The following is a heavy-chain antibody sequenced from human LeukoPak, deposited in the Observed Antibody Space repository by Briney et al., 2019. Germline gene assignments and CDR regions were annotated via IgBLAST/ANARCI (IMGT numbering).Heavy chain of an antibody. J-gene: IGHJ6*02. Sequence: GESLRISCKGSGYSFTSYWISWVRQMPGKGLEWMGRIDPSDSYTNYSPSFQGHVTISADESISTAYLQWSSLKASDTAMYYCARVYYYDSSGYYSYYYGMDVWGQGTTVTVSS. D-gene: IGHD3-22*01. V-gene: IGHV5-10-1*01. CDR2: IDPSDSYT. CDR3: ARVYYYDSSGYYSYYYGMDV. CDR1: GYSFTSYW.